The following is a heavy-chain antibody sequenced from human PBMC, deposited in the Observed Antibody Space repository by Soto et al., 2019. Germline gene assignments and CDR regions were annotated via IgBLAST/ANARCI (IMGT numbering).Heavy chain of an antibody. CDR2: INHSGST. CDR3: ARGLRYSRNIVVVVAAPRGAFDI. Sequence: PSETLSLTCAVYGGSFSGYYWSWIRQPPGKGPEWIGEINHSGSTNYNPSLKSRVTISVDTSKNQFSLKLSSVTAADTAVYYCARGLRYSRNIVVVVAAPRGAFDIWGQGTMVTVS. V-gene: IGHV4-34*01. D-gene: IGHD2-15*01. CDR1: GGSFSGYY. J-gene: IGHJ3*02.